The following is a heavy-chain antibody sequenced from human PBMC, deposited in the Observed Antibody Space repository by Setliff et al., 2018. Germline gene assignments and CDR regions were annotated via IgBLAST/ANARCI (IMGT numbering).Heavy chain of an antibody. CDR3: ARVVGADGIGIDY. Sequence: PGESLKISCRGSGYTFSDYWIGWVRQMPGKGLEWMGIIYPGDPDTRYSPSFQGQVTFSADKPISTAYLQWSSLKASGTATYYCARVVGADGIGIDYWGQGTVVTVSS. CDR1: GYTFSDYW. J-gene: IGHJ4*02. CDR2: IYPGDPDT. V-gene: IGHV5-51*01. D-gene: IGHD2-15*01.